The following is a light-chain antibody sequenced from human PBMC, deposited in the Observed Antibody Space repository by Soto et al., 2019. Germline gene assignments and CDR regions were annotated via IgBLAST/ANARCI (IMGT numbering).Light chain of an antibody. J-gene: IGLJ1*01. CDR3: CSYAGSYTYV. CDR1: SSEVGGYNY. Sequence: QSALTQPRSVSGSPGQSVTISCTGTSSEVGGYNYVSWYQQHPGKAPKLMIYDVSKRPSGVPDRFSGSKSGNTASLTISGLQAEDEADYYCCSYAGSYTYVFGTGTKVPV. V-gene: IGLV2-11*01. CDR2: DVS.